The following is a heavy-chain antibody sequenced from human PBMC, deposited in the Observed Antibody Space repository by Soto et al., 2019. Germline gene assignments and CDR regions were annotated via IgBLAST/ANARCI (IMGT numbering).Heavy chain of an antibody. CDR3: ARGRGYSGDDHYYYFDMDV. D-gene: IGHD5-12*01. Sequence: SVKVSCKASGGTFNNYPITWVRQAPGEGLEWMGGSIPIFGTANYAQKFQGRVTISVDESTSTAYMELSSLRSEDTAVYYCARGRGYSGDDHYYYFDMDVWGQGTTVTVSS. V-gene: IGHV1-69*13. CDR1: GGTFNNYP. J-gene: IGHJ6*02. CDR2: SIPIFGTA.